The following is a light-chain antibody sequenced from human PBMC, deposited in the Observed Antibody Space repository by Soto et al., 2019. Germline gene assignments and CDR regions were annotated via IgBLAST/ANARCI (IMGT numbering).Light chain of an antibody. CDR2: EVS. Sequence: QSVLAQPASVSGSPGQSITISCTGTSSDVGGYNYVSWYQQHPGKAPKLMIYEVSNRPSGVSNRFSGSKSGNTASLTISRLQAEDEADYYCSSYTSSSTSLYVFGTGTKVTVL. CDR3: SSYTSSSTSLYV. CDR1: SSDVGGYNY. V-gene: IGLV2-14*01. J-gene: IGLJ1*01.